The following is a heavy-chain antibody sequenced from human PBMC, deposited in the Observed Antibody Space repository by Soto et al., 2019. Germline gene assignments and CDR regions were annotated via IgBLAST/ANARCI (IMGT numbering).Heavy chain of an antibody. D-gene: IGHD3-22*01. CDR2: IYYSGST. Sequence: PSETLSLTCTVSGGSVSSGSYYWSWIRQPPGKGLEWIGYIYYSGSTNYNPSLKSRVTISVDTSKNQFSLKLSSVTAADTAVYYCARAAPDGSGYDPSDAFDIWGQGTRVTVSS. CDR1: GGSVSSGSYY. J-gene: IGHJ3*02. CDR3: ARAAPDGSGYDPSDAFDI. V-gene: IGHV4-61*01.